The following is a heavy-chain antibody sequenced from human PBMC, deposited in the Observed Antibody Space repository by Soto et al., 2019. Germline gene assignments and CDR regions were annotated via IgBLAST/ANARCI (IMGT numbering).Heavy chain of an antibody. Sequence: QMQLVQSGPEVKKPGTSVKVSCKASGFTFTSSAVQWVRQARGQRLEWIGWIVVGSGNTNYAQKFQERVTITRDMXTXTXXMDLSSLRSEDAAVYYCAASITDYGDSAHYWYFDLWGRGTLVTVSS. CDR1: GFTFTSSA. CDR2: IVVGSGNT. CDR3: AASITDYGDSAHYWYFDL. J-gene: IGHJ2*01. D-gene: IGHD4-17*01. V-gene: IGHV1-58*01.